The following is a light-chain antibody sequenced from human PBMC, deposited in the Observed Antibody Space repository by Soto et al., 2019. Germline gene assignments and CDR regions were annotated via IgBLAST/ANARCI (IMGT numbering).Light chain of an antibody. V-gene: IGLV2-8*01. CDR2: EVT. CDR3: SSYAGNNKLV. Sequence: QSVLTQPPSASGSPGQSVTISCTGTSSDVGDYDYVSWYQQHPGKAPRLIIYEVTKRPSGVPDRFSGSKSGNMASLTVSGLQAEDEADYYCSSYAGNNKLVFGGGTQLTVL. J-gene: IGLJ3*02. CDR1: SSDVGDYDY.